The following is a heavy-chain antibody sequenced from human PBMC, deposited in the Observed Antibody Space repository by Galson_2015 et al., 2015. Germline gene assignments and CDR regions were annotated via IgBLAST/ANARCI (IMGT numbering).Heavy chain of an antibody. CDR1: VSSNSAA. V-gene: IGHV6-1*01. D-gene: IGHD6-19*01. CDR3: ARDLVAVAETSDGFEI. J-gene: IGHJ3*02. CDR2: TYYRSKWYT. Sequence: VSSNSAAWNWIRQSPSRGLEWLGRTYYRSKWYTDYAVSVKSRISINPDTSKNDFSLQLNSVTPEDTAVYYCARDLVAVAETSDGFEIWGQGTMVTVSS.